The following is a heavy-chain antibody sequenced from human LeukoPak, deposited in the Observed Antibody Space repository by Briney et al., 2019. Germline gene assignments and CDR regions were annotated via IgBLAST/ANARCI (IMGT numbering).Heavy chain of an antibody. V-gene: IGHV3-48*02. CDR3: ARGTYYYDSSGYRDY. J-gene: IGHJ4*02. Sequence: GGSLRLSCAASGFTFSSYSMNWVRQAPGKGLEWVSYISSSSSTIYYADSAKGRFTISRDNAKNSLYLQMNSLRDEDTAVYYCARGTYYYDSSGYRDYWGQGTLVTVSS. CDR2: ISSSSSTI. D-gene: IGHD3-22*01. CDR1: GFTFSSYS.